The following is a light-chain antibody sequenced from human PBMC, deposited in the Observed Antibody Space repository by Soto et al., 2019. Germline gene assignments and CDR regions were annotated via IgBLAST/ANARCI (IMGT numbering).Light chain of an antibody. V-gene: IGKV3-11*01. CDR3: QQRSNGPT. CDR2: DAS. J-gene: IGKJ5*01. Sequence: EIVLTQSPATLSLSPGERATLSCRASQRVSSYLAWYQQKPGHAPRLLIYDASNRATGIPARFSGSGSGTDCTLTISSLEPEDFAVYYWQQRSNGPTFGQGTRLEIK. CDR1: QRVSSY.